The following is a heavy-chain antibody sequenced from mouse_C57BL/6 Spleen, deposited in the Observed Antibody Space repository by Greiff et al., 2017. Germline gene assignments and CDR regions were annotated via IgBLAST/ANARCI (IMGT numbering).Heavy chain of an antibody. CDR3: DRGLLEGNYFDY. D-gene: IGHD3-3*01. CDR1: GFNIKDYY. CDR2: IDPEDGET. J-gene: IGHJ2*01. Sequence: VQLQESGAELVKPGASVKLSCTASGFNIKDYYMHWVKQRTEQGLEWIGRIDPEDGETKYDPKFQGKATITADTSSNTAYLQLSSLTSEDTAVYYCDRGLLEGNYFDYWRQGTTLTVSA. V-gene: IGHV14-2*01.